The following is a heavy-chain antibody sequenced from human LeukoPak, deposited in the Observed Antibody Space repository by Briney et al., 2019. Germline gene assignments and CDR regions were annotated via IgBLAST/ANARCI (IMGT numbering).Heavy chain of an antibody. D-gene: IGHD3-22*01. CDR3: ARSPGGVVVIRGVSAFDI. V-gene: IGHV1-24*01. CDR2: FDPEDGET. CDR1: GYTLTELS. Sequence: ASVKVSCKVSGYTLTELSMHWVRQAPGKGLEWMGGFDPEDGETIYAQKFQGRVTITRNTSISTAYMELSSLRSEDTAVYYCARSPGGVVVIRGVSAFDIWGQGTMVTVSS. J-gene: IGHJ3*02.